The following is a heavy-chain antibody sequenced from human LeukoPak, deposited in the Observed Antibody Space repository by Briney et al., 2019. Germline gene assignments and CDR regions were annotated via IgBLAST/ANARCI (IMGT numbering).Heavy chain of an antibody. V-gene: IGHV1-3*02. Sequence: GASVKVSCKASGYTFTSYAMHWVRQAPGQRLEWMGWSNAGNGNTKYSQEFQGRVTITRDTSASTAYMELSSLRSEDMAVYYCAREVGPGVDIVVVPAAIHQPLRFDYWGQGTLVTVSS. CDR1: GYTFTSYA. D-gene: IGHD2-2*02. CDR3: AREVGPGVDIVVVPAAIHQPLRFDY. J-gene: IGHJ4*02. CDR2: SNAGNGNT.